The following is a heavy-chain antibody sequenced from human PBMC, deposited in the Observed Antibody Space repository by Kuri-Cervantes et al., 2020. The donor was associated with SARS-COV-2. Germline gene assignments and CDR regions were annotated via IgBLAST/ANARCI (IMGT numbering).Heavy chain of an antibody. CDR2: ISSSGSTI. J-gene: IGHJ3*02. CDR1: GFTISSYN. D-gene: IGHD2-2*01. Sequence: GESLKISCAASGFTISSYNMNWVRQAPGKGLEWVSYISSSGSTIYYADSVKGRFTISRDNAKNSLYLQMNSLRAEDTAVYYCARDLKGDIVVVPAARSVVGAFDIWGQGTMVTVSS. V-gene: IGHV3-48*03. CDR3: ARDLKGDIVVVPAARSVVGAFDI.